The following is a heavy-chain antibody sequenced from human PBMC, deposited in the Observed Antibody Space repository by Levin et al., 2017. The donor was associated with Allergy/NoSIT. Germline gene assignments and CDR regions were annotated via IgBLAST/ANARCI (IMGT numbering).Heavy chain of an antibody. CDR1: GGSISSGGYS. CDR2: IYLSGST. V-gene: IGHV4-30-2*01. CDR3: ARVAGYSYGYYFDY. Sequence: SETLSLTCAVSGGSISSGGYSWSWIRQPPGKGLEWIGNIYLSGSTYYNPSLKRRVTISVDRSTNQFSLNLSSVTATDTAVYYCARVAGYSYGYYFDYGGQGTLVTVSS. D-gene: IGHD5-18*01. J-gene: IGHJ4*02.